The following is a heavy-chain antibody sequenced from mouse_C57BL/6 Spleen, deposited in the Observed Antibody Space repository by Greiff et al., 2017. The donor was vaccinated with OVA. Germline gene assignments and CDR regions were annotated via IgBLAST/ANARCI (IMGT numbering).Heavy chain of an antibody. CDR3: ARRITTDPGYFDV. D-gene: IGHD1-1*01. V-gene: IGHV1-50*01. CDR2: IDPSDSYT. CDR1: GYTFTSYW. Sequence: QVQLQQPGAELVKPGASVKLSCKASGYTFTSYWMQWVKQRPGQGLEWIGEIDPSDSYTNYNQKFKGKATLTVDTSSSTAYMQLSSLTSEDSAVYYCARRITTDPGYFDVWGQGTTLTVSS. J-gene: IGHJ2*01.